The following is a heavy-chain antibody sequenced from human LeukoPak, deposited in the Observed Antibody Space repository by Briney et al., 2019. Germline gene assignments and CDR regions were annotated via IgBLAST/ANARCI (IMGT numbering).Heavy chain of an antibody. CDR3: AREGGDPRWLDP. CDR2: INNSGRT. V-gene: IGHV4-4*07. CDR1: GGSISTFY. Sequence: TTSETLSLTCTVSGGSISTFYWTWIRQPAGKGLEWIGRINNSGRTNYNPSLRSRVSMSVDRSKNQFSVTLSAVTAADTAVYFCAREGGDPRWLDPWGQGTLVTISS. D-gene: IGHD6-25*01. J-gene: IGHJ5*02.